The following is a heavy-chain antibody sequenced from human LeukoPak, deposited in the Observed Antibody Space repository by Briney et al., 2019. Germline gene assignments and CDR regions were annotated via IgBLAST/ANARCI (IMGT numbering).Heavy chain of an antibody. D-gene: IGHD3-10*01. J-gene: IGHJ4*02. V-gene: IGHV1-2*02. CDR3: ARSYGSGTPFDY. CDR2: INPNSGGT. Sequence: VASVKVSCKASGYTFTGYYMHWVRQAPGQGLEWMGWINPNSGGTNYAQKFQGRVTMTRDTSISTAYMELSRLRSDDTAVYYCARSYGSGTPFDYWGQGTLVTVSS. CDR1: GYTFTGYY.